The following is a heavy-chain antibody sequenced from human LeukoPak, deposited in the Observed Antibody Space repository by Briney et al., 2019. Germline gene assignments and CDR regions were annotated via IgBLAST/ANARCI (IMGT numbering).Heavy chain of an antibody. CDR2: ISGSGGST. CDR1: GFTFSSYA. D-gene: IGHD3-10*01. J-gene: IGHJ6*02. V-gene: IGHV3-23*01. Sequence: GGSLRLSCAASGFTFSSYAMSWVRQAPGKGLEWVSTISGSGGSTYYADSVKGRFTISRDNSKNTLYLQMNSLRAEDTAVYYCAKEGVWGITMVRGVTGNGMDVWGQGTTVTVS. CDR3: AKEGVWGITMVRGVTGNGMDV.